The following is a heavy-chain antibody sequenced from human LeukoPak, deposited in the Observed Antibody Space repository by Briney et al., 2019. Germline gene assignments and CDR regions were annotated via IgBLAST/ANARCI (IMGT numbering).Heavy chain of an antibody. CDR1: GFTVSSNY. J-gene: IGHJ4*02. V-gene: IGHV3-21*01. CDR2: ISSSSSYI. Sequence: GGSLRLSCAASGFTVSSNYMSWVRQAPGKGLEWVSSISSSSSYIYYADSVKGRFTISRDNAKNSLYLQMNSLRAEDTAVYYCAREGYSSSWPNDYWGQGTLVTVSP. CDR3: AREGYSSSWPNDY. D-gene: IGHD6-13*01.